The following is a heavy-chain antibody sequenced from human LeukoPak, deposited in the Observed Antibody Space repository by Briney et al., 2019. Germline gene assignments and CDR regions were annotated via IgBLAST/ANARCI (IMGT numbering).Heavy chain of an antibody. V-gene: IGHV3-30*02. CDR1: GFSLTRHG. D-gene: IGHD3-16*01. CDR3: VGEVDSLDY. Sequence: GGSLRLSCAVSGFSLTRHGMHWARQGPARGREWVAFIGYDGTYKYYADSVKGRFTISRDTSESTLYLLMNSMRAEDTAVYCCVGEVDSLDYWGQGTLVTVSS. CDR2: IGYDGTYK. J-gene: IGHJ4*02.